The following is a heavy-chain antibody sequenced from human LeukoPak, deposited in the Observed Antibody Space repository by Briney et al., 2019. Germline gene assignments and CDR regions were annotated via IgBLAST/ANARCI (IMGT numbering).Heavy chain of an antibody. V-gene: IGHV4-34*01. CDR1: GASFSYDY. J-gene: IGHJ5*01. CDR2: INHSGSI. D-gene: IGHD7-27*01. Sequence: SETLSLTCAVYGASFSYDYWSWIRQAPAKGLEWIGEINHSGSITYNPSLKSRVTISAEKSKSQFSLRLTSVTAADTVVYYCAKGVWAPRFDSWGQGTLVTVSS. CDR3: AKGVWAPRFDS.